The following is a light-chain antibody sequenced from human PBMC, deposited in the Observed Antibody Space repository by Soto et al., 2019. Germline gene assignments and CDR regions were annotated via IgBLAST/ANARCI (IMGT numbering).Light chain of an antibody. Sequence: DIQMTQSPSSLSASVGDRVTITCRASQTISSFLNWYQQKPGKAPKLLIYAASKLRSGVPSRFSGSGSGTEFTLTISSLQPEDFATYYCQQSYSTPRTFGQGTKVEIK. CDR1: QTISSF. CDR3: QQSYSTPRT. J-gene: IGKJ1*01. CDR2: AAS. V-gene: IGKV1-39*01.